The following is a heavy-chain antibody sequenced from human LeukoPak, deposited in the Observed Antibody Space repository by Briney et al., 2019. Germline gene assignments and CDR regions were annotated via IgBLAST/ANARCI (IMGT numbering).Heavy chain of an antibody. CDR2: MNPSSGNT. CDR1: GYTFTSYD. D-gene: IGHD6-13*01. Sequence: ASVKVSCKASGYTFTSYDINWVRQATGQGLERMGWMNPSSGNTGFAQKFQGRVTMTRNTSISTAYMELSSLRSEDTAVYYCARGRGGIAAAGTVDYWGQGTLVTVSS. CDR3: ARGRGGIAAAGTVDY. V-gene: IGHV1-8*01. J-gene: IGHJ4*02.